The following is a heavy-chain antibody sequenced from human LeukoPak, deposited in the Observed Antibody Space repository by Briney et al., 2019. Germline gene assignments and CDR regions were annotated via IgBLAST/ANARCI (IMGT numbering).Heavy chain of an antibody. D-gene: IGHD6-13*01. J-gene: IGHJ5*02. CDR1: GGSISSSSYY. CDR3: ASGIAAAGRWVWFDP. Sequence: PSETLPLTCTVSGGSISSSSYYWGWIRQPPGKGLEWIGSIYYSGSTYYNPSLKSRVTISVDTSKNQFSLKLSSVTAADTAVYYCASGIAAAGRWVWFDPWGQGTLVTVSS. CDR2: IYYSGST. V-gene: IGHV4-39*01.